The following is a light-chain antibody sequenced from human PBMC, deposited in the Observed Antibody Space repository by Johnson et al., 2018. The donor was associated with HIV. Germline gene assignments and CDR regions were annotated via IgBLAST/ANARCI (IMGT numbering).Light chain of an antibody. Sequence: QSVLTQPPSVSAAPGQKVTISCSGSSSDIGKNYVSWYQQLPGTAPKLLVYENNKRPSGIPDRFSGSKSGTSATLDITGLQAGDEADYYCGTWDSSLSAGYVFGTGTKVTVL. J-gene: IGLJ1*01. CDR1: SSDIGKNY. V-gene: IGLV1-51*02. CDR3: GTWDSSLSAGYV. CDR2: ENN.